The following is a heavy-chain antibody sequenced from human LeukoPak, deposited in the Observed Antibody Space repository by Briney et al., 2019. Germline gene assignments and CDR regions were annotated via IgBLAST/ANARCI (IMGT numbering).Heavy chain of an antibody. CDR2: IRSTIYGGTT. Sequence: GGSLRLPCTVSGLNFGDFAMSWVRQAPGKGLEWLGFIRSTIYGGTTDYAASVKGRFTISRDDSKGIAYLQMNSLKTEDTAMYYCTRDYPASFDVWGQGTLVTVSS. J-gene: IGHJ3*01. V-gene: IGHV3-49*04. CDR3: TRDYPASFDV. CDR1: GLNFGDFA.